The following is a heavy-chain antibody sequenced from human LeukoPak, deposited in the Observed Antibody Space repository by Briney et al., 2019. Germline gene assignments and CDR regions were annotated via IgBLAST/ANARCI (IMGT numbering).Heavy chain of an antibody. Sequence: ASVKVSCKASGGTFSSYAISWVRRAPGQGLEWMGWISAYNGNTNYAQKLQGRVTMTTDTSTSTAYMELRSLRSDDTAVYYCARDRGADYGDYGENFDYWGQGTLVTVSS. J-gene: IGHJ4*02. D-gene: IGHD4-17*01. CDR1: GGTFSSYA. CDR3: ARDRGADYGDYGENFDY. CDR2: ISAYNGNT. V-gene: IGHV1-18*01.